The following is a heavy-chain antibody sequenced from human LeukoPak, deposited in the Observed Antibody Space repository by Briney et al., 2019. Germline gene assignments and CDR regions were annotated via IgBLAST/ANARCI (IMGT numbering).Heavy chain of an antibody. CDR3: SLRGFSYGYFDY. Sequence: NPSETLSLTCTVSGGSISSSSAYWGWIRQPPGKGLEWIGSIYYSKNTYYNPSLKSRVTISADTSKNQFSLTLGSVSATDTAVYCVSLRGFSYGYFDYWGQGTLVTVSS. CDR1: GGSISSSSAY. J-gene: IGHJ4*02. V-gene: IGHV4-39*01. D-gene: IGHD5-18*01. CDR2: IYYSKNT.